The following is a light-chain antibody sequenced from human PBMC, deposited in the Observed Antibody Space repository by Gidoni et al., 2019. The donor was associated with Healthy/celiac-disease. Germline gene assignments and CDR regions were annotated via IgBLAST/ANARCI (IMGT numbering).Light chain of an antibody. V-gene: IGKV2-28*01. CDR1: QSLLHSNGYNY. Sequence: IVLIQSHLSLPVTTGEQASISCRSSQSLLHSNGYNYFDWYLQKPGQSPQLLIYLGSNRASGVPDRFSGSGSGTDFTLKISRVEAEDVGVYYCMQALQTLRTFGQGTKVEIK. J-gene: IGKJ1*01. CDR3: MQALQTLRT. CDR2: LGS.